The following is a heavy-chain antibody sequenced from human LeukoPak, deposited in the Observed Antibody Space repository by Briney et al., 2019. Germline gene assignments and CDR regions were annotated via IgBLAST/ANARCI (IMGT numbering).Heavy chain of an antibody. CDR3: ARGYGSGSYYKVDY. V-gene: IGHV3-20*04. D-gene: IGHD3-10*01. J-gene: IGHJ4*02. CDR2: INWNGGST. Sequence: PGGSLRLSCAASGFTFDDYGMSWVRQAPGKGLEWVSGINWNGGSTGYADSVKGRFTISRDNAKNSLYLQMNSLRAEDTALYYCARGYGSGSYYKVDYWGQGTLVTVSS. CDR1: GFTFDDYG.